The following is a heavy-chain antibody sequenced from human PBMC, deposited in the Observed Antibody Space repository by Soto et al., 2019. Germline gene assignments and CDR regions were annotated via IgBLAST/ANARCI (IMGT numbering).Heavy chain of an antibody. CDR1: GFTFSSYS. CDR2: ISSSSSTI. J-gene: IGHJ6*02. CDR3: ARDQRGYYYYSMDV. V-gene: IGHV3-48*02. Sequence: EVQLVESGGGLVQPGGSLRLSCAASGFTFSSYSMNWVRQAPGKGLEWVSYISSSSSTIYYADSVKGRFTISRDNAKNSLYLQMNSLRDEDTAVYYCARDQRGYYYYSMDVWGQGTTVTVSS.